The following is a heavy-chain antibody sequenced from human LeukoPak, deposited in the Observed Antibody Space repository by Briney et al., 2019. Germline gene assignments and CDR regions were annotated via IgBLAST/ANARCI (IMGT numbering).Heavy chain of an antibody. D-gene: IGHD4-23*01. CDR1: GVTFGNYA. CDR2: IRSKAYGGTT. Sequence: GGSLRLSCTASGVTFGNYAMSWVRQAPGKGLEWGGFIRSKAYGGTTEYAASVKGRFTISRDDSKSIAYLQMNSLKTEDTAVYYCTFDYGGNTGYFQHWGQGTLVTVSS. V-gene: IGHV3-49*04. CDR3: TFDYGGNTGYFQH. J-gene: IGHJ1*01.